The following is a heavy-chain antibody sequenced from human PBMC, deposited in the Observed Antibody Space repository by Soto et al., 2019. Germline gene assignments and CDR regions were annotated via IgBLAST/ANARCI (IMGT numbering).Heavy chain of an antibody. CDR3: ARVRRGSSSVIFDY. V-gene: IGHV4-30-2*01. CDR2: IYHSGST. CDR1: VGSISSGAYA. J-gene: IGHJ4*02. Sequence: PSENLSLTCAVSVGSISSGAYAWSWIRQPPGKGLEWIGYIYHSGSTYYNPSLKSRVTISVDRSKNQFSLKLSSVTAADTAVYYCARVRRGSSSVIFDYWGQGTMVTVSS. D-gene: IGHD6-6*01.